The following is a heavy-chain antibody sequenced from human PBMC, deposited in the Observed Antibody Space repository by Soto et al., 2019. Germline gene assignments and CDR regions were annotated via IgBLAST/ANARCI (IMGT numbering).Heavy chain of an antibody. Sequence: VASVKVSCKASGYTFTSYDINWVRQATGQGLEYLGWMNPNSGNTAYVQKFQGRVTMTWDTSITTAYMELSSLRSEDTAVYFCARGIKYGAYSRWFDPWGQGTLVTVS. CDR2: MNPNSGNT. V-gene: IGHV1-8*01. CDR1: GYTFTSYD. CDR3: ARGIKYGAYSRWFDP. J-gene: IGHJ5*02. D-gene: IGHD4-17*01.